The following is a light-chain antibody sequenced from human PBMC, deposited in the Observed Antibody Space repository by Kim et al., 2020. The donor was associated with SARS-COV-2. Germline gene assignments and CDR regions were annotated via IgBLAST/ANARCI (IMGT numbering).Light chain of an antibody. Sequence: SPGERATLSCRASQNVDNNKLAWYQQKPGQAPSLLIYASSSGATGIPDRFSGSGSATDFTLTITRLEPEDFALYYCQQYGRSPLTFGGGTKVDIK. CDR2: ASS. CDR1: QNVDNNK. V-gene: IGKV3-20*01. CDR3: QQYGRSPLT. J-gene: IGKJ4*01.